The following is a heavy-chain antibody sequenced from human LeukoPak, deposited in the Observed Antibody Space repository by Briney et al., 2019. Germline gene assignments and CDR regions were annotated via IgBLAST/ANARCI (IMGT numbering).Heavy chain of an antibody. Sequence: SETLSLTCTVSGASINSYYWTWIRQPPGKGLEWIGEINHSGSTNYNPSLKSRVTISVDTSKNQFSLKLSSVTAADTAVYYCARIVATIRWNWFDPWGQGTLVTVSS. D-gene: IGHD5-12*01. CDR3: ARIVATIRWNWFDP. J-gene: IGHJ5*02. CDR2: INHSGST. V-gene: IGHV4-34*01. CDR1: GASINSYY.